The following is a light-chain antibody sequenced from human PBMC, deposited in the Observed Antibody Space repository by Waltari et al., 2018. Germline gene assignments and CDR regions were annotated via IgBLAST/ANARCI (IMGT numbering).Light chain of an antibody. Sequence: DIQLTQSPSSLSASVGDRVTITCRASQDISNYLAWYQQKPGKVPKLLIYVASVLQSGVPSRFSGSGSGIEFTLTISSLQPDDVATYYCFGLTFGGGTKVDIK. CDR2: VAS. J-gene: IGKJ4*01. CDR3: FGLT. V-gene: IGKV1-27*01. CDR1: QDISNY.